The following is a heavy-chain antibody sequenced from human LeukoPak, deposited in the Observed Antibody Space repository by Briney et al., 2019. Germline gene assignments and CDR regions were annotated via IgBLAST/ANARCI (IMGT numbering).Heavy chain of an antibody. J-gene: IGHJ6*03. Sequence: SETLSLTCTVSGGSISSSSYYWGWIRQPPGKGLEWIGTIYYSGTTYYNPSLESRVTISEDTSKNQFSLTLKSVTAADTAVYYCARQISDYYYYYIDVWGKGTTVTVSS. D-gene: IGHD3-10*01. CDR1: GGSISSSSYY. CDR2: IYYSGTT. V-gene: IGHV4-39*01. CDR3: ARQISDYYYYYIDV.